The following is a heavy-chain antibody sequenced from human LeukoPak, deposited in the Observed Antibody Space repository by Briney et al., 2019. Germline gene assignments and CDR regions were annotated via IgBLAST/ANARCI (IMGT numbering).Heavy chain of an antibody. CDR2: IYYSGST. V-gene: IGHV4-39*01. Sequence: SETLSLTCTVSGGSISSSSYYWGWIRQPPGKGPEWIGSIYYSGSTYYNPSLKSRVTISVDTSKNQFSLKLSSVTAADTAVYYCARHFDCSSTSCYPNNWFDPWGQGTLVTVSS. J-gene: IGHJ5*02. CDR1: GGSISSSSYY. CDR3: ARHFDCSSTSCYPNNWFDP. D-gene: IGHD2-2*01.